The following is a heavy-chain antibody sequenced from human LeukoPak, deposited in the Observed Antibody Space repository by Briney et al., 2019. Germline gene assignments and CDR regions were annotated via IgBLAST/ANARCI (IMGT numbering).Heavy chain of an antibody. CDR3: ARDRVPRGGSRTSSWYDY. V-gene: IGHV1-69*13. Sequence: SVKVSCKASGGTFSSYAISWVRQAPGQGLERMGGIIPIFGTANYAQKFQGRVTITADESMSTAYMGLSSLRSEDTAVYYCARDRVPRGGSRTSSWYDYWGQGTLVTVSS. J-gene: IGHJ4*02. CDR1: GGTFSSYA. CDR2: IIPIFGTA. D-gene: IGHD6-13*01.